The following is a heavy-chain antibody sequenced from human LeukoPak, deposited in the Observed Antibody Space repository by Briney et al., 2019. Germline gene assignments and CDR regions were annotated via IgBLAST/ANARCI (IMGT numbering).Heavy chain of an antibody. V-gene: IGHV4-59*01. J-gene: IGHJ4*02. D-gene: IGHD6-19*01. CDR2: IYYSGST. CDR1: GGSISSYY. Sequence: SETLSLTCTVSGGSISSYYWSWIRQPPGTGLEWIGYIYYSGSTNYNPSLKSRVTISVDTSKNQFSLKLSSVTAADTAVYYCARGYSSGWFPIDYWGQGTLVTVSS. CDR3: ARGYSSGWFPIDY.